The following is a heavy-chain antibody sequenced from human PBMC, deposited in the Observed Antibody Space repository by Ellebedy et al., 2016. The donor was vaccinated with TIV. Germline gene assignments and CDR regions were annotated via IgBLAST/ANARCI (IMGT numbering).Heavy chain of an antibody. CDR2: INHSGIT. D-gene: IGHD2-2*01. Sequence: MPSETLSLTFAVYGGSFSGYYWSWIRQPPGKGLEWIGQINHSGITNYNPSLKSRVTISVDTSKNQLSLKLSSVTAADTAVYYCARGGPLPPLKCGSTSCRNWFDPWGQGTLVTVSS. CDR1: GGSFSGYY. V-gene: IGHV4-34*01. J-gene: IGHJ5*02. CDR3: ARGGPLPPLKCGSTSCRNWFDP.